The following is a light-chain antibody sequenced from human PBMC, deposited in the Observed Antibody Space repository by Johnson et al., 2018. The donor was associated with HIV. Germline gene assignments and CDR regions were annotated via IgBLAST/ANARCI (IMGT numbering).Light chain of an antibody. Sequence: SVLTQPPSVSAAPGQKVTISCSGSSSNIGNNYVSWYQQLPGTAPKLLIYENNKRPLGIPDRFSGSKSGTSATLGITGLQTGDEADYYCGTWDSSLSAGRGVFETGTKVTVL. CDR1: SSNIGNNY. CDR2: ENN. J-gene: IGLJ1*01. CDR3: GTWDSSLSAGRGV. V-gene: IGLV1-51*02.